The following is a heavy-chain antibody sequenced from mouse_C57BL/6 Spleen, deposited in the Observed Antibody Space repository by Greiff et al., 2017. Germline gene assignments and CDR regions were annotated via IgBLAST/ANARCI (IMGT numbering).Heavy chain of an antibody. CDR1: GYTFTSYW. Sequence: QVQLQQPGAELVKPGASVKLSCKASGYTFTSYWMHWVKQRPGQGLEWIGMIHPNSGSTNYNEKFKSKATLTVDKSSSPAYMQLSSLTSEDSAVYDCARSPTVVERRDAMDYWGQGTSVTVSS. CDR3: ARSPTVVERRDAMDY. V-gene: IGHV1-64*01. J-gene: IGHJ4*01. D-gene: IGHD1-1*01. CDR2: IHPNSGST.